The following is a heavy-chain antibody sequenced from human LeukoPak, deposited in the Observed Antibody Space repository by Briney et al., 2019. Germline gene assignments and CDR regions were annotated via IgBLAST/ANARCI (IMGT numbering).Heavy chain of an antibody. Sequence: GGSLRLSCAASGFTFSSYGMHWVRQAPGKGLEWVSSISGSGGNTYYADSVKGRFTISRDNSKNTLYLQMSSLRAEDTAVYYCAKEGGYDRGLNWFDPWGQGTLVTVSS. CDR1: GFTFSSYG. V-gene: IGHV3-23*01. CDR2: ISGSGGNT. J-gene: IGHJ5*02. CDR3: AKEGGYDRGLNWFDP. D-gene: IGHD3-9*01.